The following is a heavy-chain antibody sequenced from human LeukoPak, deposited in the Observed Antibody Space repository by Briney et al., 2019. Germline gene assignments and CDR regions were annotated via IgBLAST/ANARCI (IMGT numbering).Heavy chain of an antibody. Sequence: SETLSLTCTVSGGSISSYYWSWIRQPPGKGLEWIGYIYYSGSTNYNPSLKSRVTISVDTSKNQFSLKLSSVTAADTAVYYCARESNYYYYGMDVWGQGITVTVSS. V-gene: IGHV4-59*01. CDR1: GGSISSYY. CDR3: ARESNYYYYGMDV. CDR2: IYYSGST. J-gene: IGHJ6*02.